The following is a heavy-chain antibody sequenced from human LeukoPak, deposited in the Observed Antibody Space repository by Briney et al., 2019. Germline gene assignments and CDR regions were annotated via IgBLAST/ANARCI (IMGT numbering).Heavy chain of an antibody. V-gene: IGHV4-39*01. CDR1: GGSISSSSYY. CDR3: ARNLRGVVAVAAWWFDP. J-gene: IGHJ5*02. CDR2: IYYSGST. Sequence: PSETLSLTCTVSGGSISSSSYYWGWIRQPPGKGLEWIGSIYYSGSTYYNPSLKSRVTISVDTSKNQFSLKLSSVTAADTAVYYCARNLRGVVAVAAWWFDPWGQGTLVTVSS. D-gene: IGHD2-15*01.